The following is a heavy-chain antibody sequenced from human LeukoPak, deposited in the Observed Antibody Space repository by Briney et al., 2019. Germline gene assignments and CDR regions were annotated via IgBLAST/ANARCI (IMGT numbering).Heavy chain of an antibody. CDR3: ARDTTGDFDY. J-gene: IGHJ4*02. CDR2: ISYDGSNK. V-gene: IGHV3-30-3*01. D-gene: IGHD1-1*01. Sequence: PGGSLRLSCAASGFTFSSYAMHWVRQAPGNRLEWVAVISYDGSNKYYADSVKGRFTISRDNSKNTLYLQMNSLRAEDTAVYYCARDTTGDFDYWGQGTLVTVSS. CDR1: GFTFSSYA.